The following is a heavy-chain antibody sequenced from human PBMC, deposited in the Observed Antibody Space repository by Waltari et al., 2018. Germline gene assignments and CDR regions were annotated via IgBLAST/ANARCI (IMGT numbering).Heavy chain of an antibody. CDR1: VCSISSSLYY. CDR3: AREAGSSSSSPLDY. Sequence: QLQLQESGPGLVKPSETLSLTCPVSVCSISSSLYYWGWIRQPPGKGLEWIGSIYYSGSTYYNPSLKSRVTISVDTSKNQFSLKLSSVTAADTAVYYCAREAGSSSSSPLDYWGQGTLVTVSS. CDR2: IYYSGST. J-gene: IGHJ4*02. V-gene: IGHV4-39*07. D-gene: IGHD6-6*01.